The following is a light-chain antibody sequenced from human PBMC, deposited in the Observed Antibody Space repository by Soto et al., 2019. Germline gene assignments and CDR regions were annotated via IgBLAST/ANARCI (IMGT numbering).Light chain of an antibody. J-gene: IGKJ4*01. Sequence: EIVLTQSPATLSLSPGERGTLSCRASESVANYLAWYQQKPGQAPRLPIYGASSRATGIPDRFSGSGSGTDFTLTISRLEPEDFAVYYCQQYGSSLTFGGGTKVDIK. CDR2: GAS. V-gene: IGKV3-20*01. CDR3: QQYGSSLT. CDR1: ESVANY.